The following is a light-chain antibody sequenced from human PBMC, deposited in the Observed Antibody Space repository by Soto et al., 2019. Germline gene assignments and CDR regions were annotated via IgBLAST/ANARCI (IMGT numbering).Light chain of an antibody. CDR1: QSVSSY. CDR2: DAS. Sequence: EVLVAQSRAHLVMSPGEKAKRSCRASQSVSSYLAWYQQKPAQATRLIIYDASNRANGIPARFSGSGSGTDFTLTIRSLEPEDFAVYYCQQRSNWHPITFGQGTRLEIK. CDR3: QQRSNWHPIT. V-gene: IGKV3-11*01. J-gene: IGKJ5*01.